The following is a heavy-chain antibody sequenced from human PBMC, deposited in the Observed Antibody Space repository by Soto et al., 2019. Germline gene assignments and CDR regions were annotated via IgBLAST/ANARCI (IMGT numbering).Heavy chain of an antibody. CDR2: IYHSGST. CDR1: GGSISSSNW. V-gene: IGHV4-4*02. J-gene: IGHJ6*02. CDR3: AKVSGSYYYGMDV. D-gene: IGHD1-26*01. Sequence: QVQLQESGPGLVKPSGTLSLTCAVSGGSISSSNWWSWVRQPPGKGQEWIGEIYHSGSTNYNPSLMSRVTMSVDKSKNQFSLKLSSVTAADTAVYYCAKVSGSYYYGMDVWGQGTTVTVSS.